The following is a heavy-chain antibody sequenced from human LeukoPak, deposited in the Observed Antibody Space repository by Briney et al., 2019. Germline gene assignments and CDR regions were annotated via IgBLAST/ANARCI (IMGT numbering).Heavy chain of an antibody. D-gene: IGHD4-17*01. CDR2: IRYDGSNK. V-gene: IGHV3-30*02. Sequence: GGSLRLSCAASGFTFSSYGMHWVRQAPGKGLEWVAFIRYDGSNKYYADSVKGRFTISRDNSKNTLYLQMNSLRAEDTAVYYCAKGNVHDYGDYALDYWGQGTLVTVSS. CDR1: GFTFSSYG. J-gene: IGHJ4*02. CDR3: AKGNVHDYGDYALDY.